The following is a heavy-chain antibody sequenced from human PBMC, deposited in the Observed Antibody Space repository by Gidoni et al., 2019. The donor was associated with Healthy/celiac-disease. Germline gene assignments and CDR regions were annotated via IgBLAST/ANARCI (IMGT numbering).Heavy chain of an antibody. Sequence: EVQLLESGGGLVQHGGSLRRSCAAAGFTVRSYAMSWGREATGKGLEWVSAISGSGGSTYYADSVKGRFTISRDNSKNTLYLQMNSLRAEDTAVYYCAKEQGDYYGSGSYYNLYYYYYYGMDVWGQGTTVTVSS. V-gene: IGHV3-23*01. J-gene: IGHJ6*02. D-gene: IGHD3-10*01. CDR2: ISGSGGST. CDR3: AKEQGDYYGSGSYYNLYYYYYYGMDV. CDR1: GFTVRSYA.